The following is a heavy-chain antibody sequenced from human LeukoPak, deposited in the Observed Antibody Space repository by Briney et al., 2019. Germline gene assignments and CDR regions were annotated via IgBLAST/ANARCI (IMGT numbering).Heavy chain of an antibody. CDR2: MYYSGST. CDR3: ARLRDWVLDY. V-gene: IGHV4-39*01. J-gene: IGHJ4*02. CDR1: GGSIRSSAYY. Sequence: SETLSLTCSVSGGSIRSSAYYWGWIRQPPEAGLESIGSMYYSGSTYYNPSLKSRVSISVDTSKNQFSLKLSSVTAADTAVYYCARLRDWVLDYWGQGTLVTVSS. D-gene: IGHD5-24*01.